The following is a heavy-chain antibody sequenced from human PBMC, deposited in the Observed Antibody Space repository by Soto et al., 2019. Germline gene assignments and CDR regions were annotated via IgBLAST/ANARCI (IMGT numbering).Heavy chain of an antibody. CDR2: IYSSGTT. CDR1: GGSISSYY. V-gene: IGHV4-59*01. CDR3: ARDAYSSSWLDY. J-gene: IGHJ4*02. Sequence: SETLSLTCTVSGGSISSYYWSWIRQPPGKGLEWIGYIYSSGTTNYNPSLKSRVSISVDTPKNQFSLKLNSVTAADTAVYHCARDAYSSSWLDYWGQGTLVTVSS. D-gene: IGHD6-13*01.